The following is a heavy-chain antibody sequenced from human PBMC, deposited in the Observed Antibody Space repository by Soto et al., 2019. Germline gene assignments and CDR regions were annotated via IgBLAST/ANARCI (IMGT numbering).Heavy chain of an antibody. CDR1: GGTFSSHA. CDR2: IIPIFGTA. J-gene: IGHJ4*02. V-gene: IGHV1-69*13. D-gene: IGHD3-22*01. CDR3: ARERRYYDSSGYRLSRCFDY. Sequence: SVKVSCKASGGTFSSHAISWVRQAPGQGLEWMGGIIPIFGTANYAQKFQGRVTITADESTSTAYMELSSLRSEDTAVYYCARERRYYDSSGYRLSRCFDYWGQGTLVTVSS.